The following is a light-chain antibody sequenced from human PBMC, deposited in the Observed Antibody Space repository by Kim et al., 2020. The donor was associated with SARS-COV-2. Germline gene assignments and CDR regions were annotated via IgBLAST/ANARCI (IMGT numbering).Light chain of an antibody. V-gene: IGLV3-19*01. Sequence: SSELTQDPAVSVALGQTVRITCQGDSLRSYYASWYQQKPGQAPVLVIYGKNNRPSGIPDRFSGSSSGNTASLTITGAQAEDEADYYCNSRDSSGNHIRVV. CDR3: NSRDSSGNHIRVV. CDR2: GKN. CDR1: SLRSYY. J-gene: IGLJ2*01.